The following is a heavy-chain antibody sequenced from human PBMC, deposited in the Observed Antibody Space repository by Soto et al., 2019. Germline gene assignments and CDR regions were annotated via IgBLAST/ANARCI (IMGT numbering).Heavy chain of an antibody. CDR3: ATSFYDFWSGYNPHGMDV. CDR2: IYPGDSDT. J-gene: IGHJ6*02. CDR1: GYSFNSYW. Sequence: GESPKISCKGSGYSFNSYWIGWVRQTPGTCLEWMGIIYPGDSDTRYSPSFQRQVTLSADKSISTAYLQWSSLKASDTVMYYYATSFYDFWSGYNPHGMDVWGQGTTVTVSS. V-gene: IGHV5-51*01. D-gene: IGHD3-3*01.